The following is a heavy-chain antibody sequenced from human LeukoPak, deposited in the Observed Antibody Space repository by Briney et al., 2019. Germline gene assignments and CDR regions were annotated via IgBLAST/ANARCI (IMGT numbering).Heavy chain of an antibody. CDR1: GSSINGFY. CDR3: AGLHFAAAEEFDP. Sequence: SETLSLTCTVSGSSINGFYWSWIRQPPGKGLEWIGYIYYSGSTNYNPSLRSRVTISVDRSKNQFSLKMNSVTAADTAMYYCAGLHFAAAEEFDPWGQGTLVTVSS. V-gene: IGHV4-59*08. CDR2: IYYSGST. J-gene: IGHJ5*02. D-gene: IGHD6-13*01.